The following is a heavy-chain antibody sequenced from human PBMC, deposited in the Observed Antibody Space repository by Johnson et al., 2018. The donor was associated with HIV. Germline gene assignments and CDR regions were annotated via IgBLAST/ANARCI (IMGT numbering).Heavy chain of an antibody. CDR3: ARDQGWVTTPGDLDAFDI. D-gene: IGHD4-17*01. CDR1: GFMFEDYG. V-gene: IGHV3-20*04. CDR2: INWNGGST. Sequence: VQLVESGGGVLRPGGSLRLSCEGFGFMFEDYGLSWVRQAPGKGLEWVSGINWNGGSTGYADSVKGRCTISRDNDKKSLYLQMNSLRAEDTAVYYCARDQGWVTTPGDLDAFDIWGQGTMVTVSS. J-gene: IGHJ3*02.